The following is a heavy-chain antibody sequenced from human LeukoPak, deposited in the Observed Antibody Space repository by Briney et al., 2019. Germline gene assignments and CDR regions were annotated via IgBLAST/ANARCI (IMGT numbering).Heavy chain of an antibody. CDR3: ARVLRLERPYYYYYMDV. CDR1: GFTFSSYE. V-gene: IGHV3-48*03. CDR2: ISSSGSTI. D-gene: IGHD1-1*01. Sequence: SGGSLRLSCAASGFTFSSYEMNWVRQAPGKGLEWVSYISSSGSTIYYADSVKGRFTISRDNAKNSLYLQMNSLRAEDTALYHCARVLRLERPYYYYYMDVWGKGTTVTISS. J-gene: IGHJ6*03.